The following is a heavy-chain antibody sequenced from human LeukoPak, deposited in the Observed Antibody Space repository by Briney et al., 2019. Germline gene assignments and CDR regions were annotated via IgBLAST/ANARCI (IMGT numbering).Heavy chain of an antibody. Sequence: SETLSLTCAVSTYSISSGYYWGWIRQPPGKGLEWIGGIHHSGSTNYKPSLRRGVTISIDTYKKQFSLRLSSVTAADTAVYFCATLRGLSYDSGGYSDYWGQGTLVTVSS. D-gene: IGHD3-22*01. CDR2: IHHSGST. CDR1: TYSISSGYY. CDR3: ATLRGLSYDSGGYSDY. V-gene: IGHV4-38-2*01. J-gene: IGHJ4*02.